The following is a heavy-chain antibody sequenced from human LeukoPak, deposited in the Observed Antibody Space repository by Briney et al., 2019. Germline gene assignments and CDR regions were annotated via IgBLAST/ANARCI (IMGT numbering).Heavy chain of an antibody. V-gene: IGHV3-23*01. CDR2: ISGSGGST. D-gene: IGHD6-6*01. Sequence: QTGGSLRLSCAASGFTFSSYAMSWVRQAPGKGLEWVSAISGSGGSTYYADSVKGRFTISRDNSKNTLYLQMNSLRADDTAVYYCAKPAARPHATLLFDYWGQGTLVTVSS. J-gene: IGHJ4*02. CDR1: GFTFSSYA. CDR3: AKPAARPHATLLFDY.